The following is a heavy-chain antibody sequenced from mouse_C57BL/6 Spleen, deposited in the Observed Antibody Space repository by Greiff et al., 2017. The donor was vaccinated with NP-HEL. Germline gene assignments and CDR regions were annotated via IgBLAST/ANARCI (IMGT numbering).Heavy chain of an antibody. CDR2: INPDSSTI. Sequence: EVKLVESGGGLVQPGGSLKLSCAASGIDFSRYWMSWVRRAPGKGLEWIGEINPDSSTINYAPSLKDKFIISRDNAKNTLYLQMSKVRSEDTALYYCARAYYYGSSSAWFAYWGQGTLVTVSA. CDR1: GIDFSRYW. J-gene: IGHJ3*01. D-gene: IGHD1-1*01. V-gene: IGHV4-1*01. CDR3: ARAYYYGSSSAWFAY.